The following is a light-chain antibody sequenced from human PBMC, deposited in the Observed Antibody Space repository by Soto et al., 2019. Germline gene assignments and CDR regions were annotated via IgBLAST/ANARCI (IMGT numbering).Light chain of an antibody. CDR1: ESVSTN. J-gene: IGKJ4*01. CDR2: GAS. CDR3: QQFSSYPLT. Sequence: EIVITQSPATLFLSPRERATPSCMASESVSTNLAWYQQKAGQAPRLLIYGASTRATGIPARFSGSGSGTDFTLTINRLEPEDFAVYYCQQFSSYPLTFGGGTKVDIK. V-gene: IGKV3-15*01.